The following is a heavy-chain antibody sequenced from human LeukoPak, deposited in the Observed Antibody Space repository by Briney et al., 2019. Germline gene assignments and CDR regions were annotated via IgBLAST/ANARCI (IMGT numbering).Heavy chain of an antibody. CDR3: ARGGGDGSPTDG. CDR1: GFTFSNYW. CDR2: ISSSSSYI. J-gene: IGHJ4*02. D-gene: IGHD5-24*01. V-gene: IGHV3-21*01. Sequence: PGGSLRLSCAASGFTFSNYWMHWVRQAPGKGLEWVSSISSSSSYIYYADSVKGRFTISRDNAKNSLYLQMNSLRAEDTAVYYCARGGGDGSPTDGWGQGTLVTVSS.